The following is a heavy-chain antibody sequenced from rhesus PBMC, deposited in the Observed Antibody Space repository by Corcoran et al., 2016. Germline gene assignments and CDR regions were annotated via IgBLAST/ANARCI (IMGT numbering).Heavy chain of an antibody. CDR1: VFSLSTSGTG. D-gene: IGHD6-13*01. CDR3: ARVKGSSWSF. J-gene: IGHJ4*01. CDR2: IYWDDAK. V-gene: IGHV2S1*01. Sequence: QVTLKESGPALVIPTQTLTLTCTFSVFSLSTSGTGVGWIRLPPVTALKWLASIYWDDAKYYSTSLKSRHTISKDTSKNQVVLTMTNMDPEDTATYYCARVKGSSWSFWGQGVLVTVSS.